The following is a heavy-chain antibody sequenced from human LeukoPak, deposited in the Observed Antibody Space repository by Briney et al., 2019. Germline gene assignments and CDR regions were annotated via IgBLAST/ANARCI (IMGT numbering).Heavy chain of an antibody. CDR3: ARIGVIGDYEEVDY. CDR1: GGTFSSYT. CDR2: IIPILGIA. Sequence: ASVKVSRKASGGTFSSYTISWVRQAPGQGLEWMGRIIPILGIANYAQKFQGRVTITADKSTSTAYMELSSLRSEDTAVYYCARIGVIGDYEEVDYWGQGTLVTVSS. D-gene: IGHD4-17*01. J-gene: IGHJ4*02. V-gene: IGHV1-69*02.